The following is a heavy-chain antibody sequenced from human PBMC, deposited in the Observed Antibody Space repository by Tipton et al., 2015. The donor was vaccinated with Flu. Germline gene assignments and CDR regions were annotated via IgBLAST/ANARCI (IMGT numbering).Heavy chain of an antibody. CDR1: GGSFSGYY. CDR2: INHSGST. D-gene: IGHD3-3*01. V-gene: IGHV4-34*01. CDR3: ARGRKGYDFWSGYYRNPGAFDI. J-gene: IGHJ3*02. Sequence: TLSLTCAVYGGSFSGYYWSWIRQPPGKGLEWIGEINHSGSTNYNPSLKSRVTISVDTSKNQFSLKLSSVTAADTAVYYCARGRKGYDFWSGYYRNPGAFDIWGQGTMVPVSS.